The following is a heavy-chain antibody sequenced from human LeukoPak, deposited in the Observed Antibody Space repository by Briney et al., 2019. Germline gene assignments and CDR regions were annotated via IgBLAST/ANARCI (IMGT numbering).Heavy chain of an antibody. CDR3: ARARLGTRDAFDI. CDR1: GGSISSYY. D-gene: IGHD7-27*01. Sequence: SETLSLTCTVSGGSISSYYWSWIRQPPEKGLEWIGYIYYSGSTNYNPSLKSRVTISVDTSKNQFSLKLSSVTAADTAVYYCARARLGTRDAFDIWGQGTMVTVSS. V-gene: IGHV4-59*01. CDR2: IYYSGST. J-gene: IGHJ3*02.